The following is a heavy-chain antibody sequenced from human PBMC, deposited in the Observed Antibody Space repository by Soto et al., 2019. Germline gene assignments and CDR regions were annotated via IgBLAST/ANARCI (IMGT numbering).Heavy chain of an antibody. CDR1: GYTFTSYG. J-gene: IGHJ5*02. V-gene: IGHV1-18*01. CDR3: ARVGREWDWFDP. CDR2: ISAYNGNT. D-gene: IGHD3-3*01. Sequence: ASVKVSCKASGYTFTSYGISWLLQAPGQGLEWMGWISAYNGNTNHAQKLQGRVTMTTDTSTSTAYMELRSLRSDDTAVYYCARVGREWDWFDPWGQGTLVTVSS.